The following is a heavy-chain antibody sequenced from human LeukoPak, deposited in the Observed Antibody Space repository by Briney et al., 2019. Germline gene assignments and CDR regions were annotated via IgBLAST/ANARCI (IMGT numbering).Heavy chain of an antibody. CDR2: NNPNSGGT. CDR1: GYTFTGYY. V-gene: IGHV1-2*06. J-gene: IGHJ4*02. CDR3: ARDHDSSGYYLSDFDY. Sequence: SVKVSCKASGYTFTGYYMHWVRQAPGQGLEWMGRNNPNSGGTNYAQKFQGRVTMTRDTSISTAYMELSRLRSDLTAVYYCARDHDSSGYYLSDFDYWGQGTLVTVSS. D-gene: IGHD3-22*01.